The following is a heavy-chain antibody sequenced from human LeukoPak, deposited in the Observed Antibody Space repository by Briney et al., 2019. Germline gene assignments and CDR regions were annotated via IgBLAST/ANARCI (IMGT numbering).Heavy chain of an antibody. CDR1: GFTFSSYG. Sequence: GGSLRLSCAASGFTFSSYGMHWVRQAPGKGLEWVAFIRYDGSNKYYADSVKGRFTISRDNSKNTLYLQMNGLRAEDTAVYYCAKDQGLVATSSDYFDYWGQGTLVTVSS. CDR3: AKDQGLVATSSDYFDY. CDR2: IRYDGSNK. D-gene: IGHD5-12*01. V-gene: IGHV3-30*02. J-gene: IGHJ4*02.